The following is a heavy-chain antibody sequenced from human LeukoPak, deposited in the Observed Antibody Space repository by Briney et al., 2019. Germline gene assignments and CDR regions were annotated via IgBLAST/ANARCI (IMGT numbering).Heavy chain of an antibody. Sequence: SETLSLTCTVSGGSINNYYWSWIRQPPGKGLEWIGYIYRGSTKYNPSLKSRLTISMDTSQNQISLTLSSVTAADTAVYYCAGHAAISAAGTAPFDNWGQGSLVTVSS. CDR2: IYRGST. CDR3: AGHAAISAAGTAPFDN. J-gene: IGHJ4*02. V-gene: IGHV4-59*08. CDR1: GGSINNYY. D-gene: IGHD6-13*01.